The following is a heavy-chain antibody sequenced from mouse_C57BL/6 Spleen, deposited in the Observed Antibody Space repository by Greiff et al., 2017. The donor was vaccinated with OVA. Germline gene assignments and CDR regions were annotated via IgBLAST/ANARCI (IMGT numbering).Heavy chain of an antibody. CDR3: ARDGSREYYFDY. V-gene: IGHV1-52*01. CDR1: GYTFTSYW. J-gene: IGHJ2*01. D-gene: IGHD1-1*01. CDR2: IDPSDCET. Sequence: QVQLQQPGAELVRPGSSVKLSCKASGYTFTSYWMHWVKQRPIQGLEWIGNIDPSDCETHYNQKFKDKATLTVDKSSSTAYMQLSSLTSEDSAVYYCARDGSREYYFDYWGQGTTLTVSS.